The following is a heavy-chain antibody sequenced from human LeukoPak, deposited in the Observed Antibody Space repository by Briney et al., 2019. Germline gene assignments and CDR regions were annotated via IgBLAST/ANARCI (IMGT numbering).Heavy chain of an antibody. CDR1: GGSFSGYY. V-gene: IGHV4-34*01. Sequence: KSSETLSLTCAVYGGSFSGYYWSWIRQPPGKGLEWIGEINHSGSTNYNPSLKSRVTISVDTSKNQFSLKLSSVTAADTAVYYCARAAIVVVPAAPYYYYMDVWGKGTTVTVSS. D-gene: IGHD2-2*01. CDR3: ARAAIVVVPAAPYYYYMDV. J-gene: IGHJ6*03. CDR2: INHSGST.